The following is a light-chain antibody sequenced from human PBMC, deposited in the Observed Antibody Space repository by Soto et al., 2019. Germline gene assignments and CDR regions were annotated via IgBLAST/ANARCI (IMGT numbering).Light chain of an antibody. CDR3: QQYNSYST. CDR1: QSISSY. J-gene: IGKJ1*01. Sequence: IRMTQSPSSLSATVGDRVTITCRASQSISSYLNWYQQKPGKAPKLLIYAASSLQSGVPSRFSGSGSGTDFTLTISSLQPEDFATYYCQQYNSYSTFGQGTKVDIK. CDR2: AAS. V-gene: IGKV1-39*01.